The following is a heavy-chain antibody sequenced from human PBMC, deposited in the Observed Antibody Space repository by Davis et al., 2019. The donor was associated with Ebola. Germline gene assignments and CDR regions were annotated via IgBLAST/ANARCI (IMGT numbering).Heavy chain of an antibody. J-gene: IGHJ4*02. CDR3: ARHLSYGDYFDY. CDR2: LYPADSET. D-gene: IGHD4-17*01. V-gene: IGHV5-51*01. Sequence: KVSCKGSGYSFNNYWIGWVRQMPGKGLEWMGILYPADSETRYSPSFQGQVTISADRSISTAYLQWSSLKASDSAMYYCARHLSYGDYFDYWGQGTLVTVSS. CDR1: GYSFNNYW.